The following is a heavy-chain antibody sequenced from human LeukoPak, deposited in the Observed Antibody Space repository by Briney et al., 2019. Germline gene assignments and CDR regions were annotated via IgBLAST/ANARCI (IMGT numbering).Heavy chain of an antibody. J-gene: IGHJ3*02. V-gene: IGHV3-30*18. D-gene: IGHD3-22*01. CDR3: AKLGEVVVTLDAFDI. Sequence: PGGSLRLSCAASGFTFSSYGMHWVRQAPGKGLEWVAVISYDGSNKYYADSVKGRFTISRDNSKNTLYLQMNSLRAEDTAVYYCAKLGEVVVTLDAFDIWGQGTMVTVSS. CDR2: ISYDGSNK. CDR1: GFTFSSYG.